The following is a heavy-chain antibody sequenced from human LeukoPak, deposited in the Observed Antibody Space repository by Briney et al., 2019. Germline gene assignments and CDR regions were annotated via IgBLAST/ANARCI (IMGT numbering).Heavy chain of an antibody. J-gene: IGHJ4*02. CDR3: ARDQGGVGY. D-gene: IGHD3-16*01. V-gene: IGHV3-30*04. CDR2: ISYDGSNK. CDR1: GFTFSSST. Sequence: GGSLRLSCAASGFTFSSSTMHWVRQAPGKGLEWVAVISYDGSNKYYADSVKGRFTISRDNAKNSLYLQMNSLRAEDTAVYYCARDQGGVGYWGQGTLVTVSS.